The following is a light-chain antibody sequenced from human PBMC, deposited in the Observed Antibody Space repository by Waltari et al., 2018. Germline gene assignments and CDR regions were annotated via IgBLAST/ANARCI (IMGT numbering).Light chain of an antibody. CDR3: CSYTITSTLV. V-gene: IGLV2-14*03. J-gene: IGLJ2*01. CDR1: NTDIGDFNY. Sequence: QSALTQPASVSGSPGQSITISCTGTNTDIGDFNYLPWYQHHPGQAPTLILYDVTKRPSGVSDRFSGSKSGTTASLTISGLHTDDEADYYCCSYTITSTLVFGGGTKLTVL. CDR2: DVT.